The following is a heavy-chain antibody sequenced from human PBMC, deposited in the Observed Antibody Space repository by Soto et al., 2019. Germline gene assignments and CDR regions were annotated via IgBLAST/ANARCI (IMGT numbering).Heavy chain of an antibody. J-gene: IGHJ4*02. CDR3: AHRDSTGTTTYFDS. Sequence: QITLKEAGPTLVKPTETLTLTCTFSGFSFTTTRMGVGWTRQPPGKALEWLAIIYWDGASRYNPLLRRRLTLTEDPSKTQVVLTMTNLDPKDTATSYGAHRDSTGTTTYFDSWGQGIPVTVAS. CDR1: GFSFTTTRMG. D-gene: IGHD1-1*01. V-gene: IGHV2-5*02. CDR2: IYWDGAS.